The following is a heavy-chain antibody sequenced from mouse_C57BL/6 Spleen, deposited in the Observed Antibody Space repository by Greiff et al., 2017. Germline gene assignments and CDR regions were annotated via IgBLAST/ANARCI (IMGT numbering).Heavy chain of an antibody. CDR2: INPSTGGT. CDR1: GYSFTGYY. V-gene: IGHV1-42*01. Sequence: EVQGVESGPELVKPGASVKISCKASGYSFTGYYMNWVKQSPEKSLEWIGEINPSTGGTTYNQKFKAKATLTVDKSSSTAYMQLKSLTSEDSAVYYCARATMVTDWYFDVWGTGTTVTVSS. CDR3: ARATMVTDWYFDV. D-gene: IGHD2-2*01. J-gene: IGHJ1*03.